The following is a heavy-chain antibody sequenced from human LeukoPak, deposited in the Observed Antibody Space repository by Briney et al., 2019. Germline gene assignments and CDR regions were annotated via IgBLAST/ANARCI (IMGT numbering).Heavy chain of an antibody. J-gene: IGHJ4*02. Sequence: GGSLRLSCAASGFTFSSYSMDWVRQAPGKGLEWVSSISSSSSYIYYADSVKGRFTISRDNAKNSLYLQMNSLRAEDTAVYYCARDGIAVAGYWGQGTLVTVSS. CDR3: ARDGIAVAGY. V-gene: IGHV3-21*01. CDR2: ISSSSSYI. CDR1: GFTFSSYS. D-gene: IGHD6-19*01.